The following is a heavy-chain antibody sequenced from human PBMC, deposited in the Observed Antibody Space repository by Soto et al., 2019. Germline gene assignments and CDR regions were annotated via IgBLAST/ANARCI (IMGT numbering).Heavy chain of an antibody. J-gene: IGHJ4*02. CDR3: ARGRWLRSSFDY. D-gene: IGHD5-12*01. V-gene: IGHV4-34*01. CDR1: GGSFSGYY. Sequence: QVQLQQWGAGLLKPSETLSLTCAVYGGSFSGYYWSWIRQPPGKGLEWIGEINHSGSTNYNQSLKSRVTISVDTSKNQFSLKLSSVTAADTAVYYCARGRWLRSSFDYWGQGTLVTVSS. CDR2: INHSGST.